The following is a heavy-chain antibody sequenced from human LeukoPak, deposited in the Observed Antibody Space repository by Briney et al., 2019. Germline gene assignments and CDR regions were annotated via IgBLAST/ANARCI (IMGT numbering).Heavy chain of an antibody. Sequence: GGSLRLSCAASGFTFNNYWMSWVRQAPGKGLEWAANIKQVGSEMYYVDSVKGRFTISRDNTKNSLYLQMNSLRAEDTAVYYCAQNYCFDYWGQGTLVTVSS. J-gene: IGHJ4*02. CDR1: GFTFNNYW. V-gene: IGHV3-7*03. CDR3: AQNYCFDY. CDR2: IKQVGSEM.